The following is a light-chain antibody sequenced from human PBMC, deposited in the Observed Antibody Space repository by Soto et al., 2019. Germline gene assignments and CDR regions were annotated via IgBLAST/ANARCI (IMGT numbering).Light chain of an antibody. CDR2: GAS. CDR3: QQYGSSHSLT. Sequence: EIVLTQSPGTLSLSPGERATLSCRASQSVSSSYLAWYQQKPGQAPRLLIYGASSRATGIPDRFSGSGSGTDLTLTISRLEPEDFAVYYCQQYGSSHSLTFGGGTKVEIK. J-gene: IGKJ4*01. CDR1: QSVSSSY. V-gene: IGKV3-20*01.